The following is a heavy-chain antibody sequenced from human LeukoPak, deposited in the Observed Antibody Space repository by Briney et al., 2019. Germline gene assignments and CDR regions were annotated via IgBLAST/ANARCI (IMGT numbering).Heavy chain of an antibody. V-gene: IGHV4-38-2*02. CDR2: IYHSGST. J-gene: IGHJ5*02. Sequence: PSETLSLTCTVSGYSISSGYYWGWIRQPPGKGLEWIGSIYHSGSTYYNPSLKSRVTISVDTSKNQFSLKLSSVTAADTAVYYCARVRFLEWLLKVNWFDPWGQGTLVTVSS. CDR1: GYSISSGYY. D-gene: IGHD3-3*01. CDR3: ARVRFLEWLLKVNWFDP.